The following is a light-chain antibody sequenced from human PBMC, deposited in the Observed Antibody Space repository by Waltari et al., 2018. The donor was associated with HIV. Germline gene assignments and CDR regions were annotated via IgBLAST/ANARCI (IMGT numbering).Light chain of an antibody. CDR3: QSADSSGSFRV. J-gene: IGLJ2*01. CDR1: ALTAPY. Sequence: SYELTQPPSVSVSPGQTARIVCSGDALTAPYAYWYQQKAGQAPVMVMYENIQRPAGIPERFSGSSSGTTVTLTISGVQAEDEADYYCQSADSSGSFRVFGGGTKVTVL. CDR2: ENI. V-gene: IGLV3-25*03.